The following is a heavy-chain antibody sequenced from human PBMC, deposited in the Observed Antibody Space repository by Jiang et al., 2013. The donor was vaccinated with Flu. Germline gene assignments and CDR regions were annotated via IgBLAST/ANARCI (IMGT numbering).Heavy chain of an antibody. J-gene: IGHJ4*02. CDR2: INAGNGNT. V-gene: IGHV1-3*01. Sequence: SGAEVKKPGASVKLSCKPSGYRFTSYAIHWVRRAPGQRLEWMGWINAGNGNTKYSRKFQGRVTITRDTSASIAYMELSSLRSEDTAIYYCASAWGRFCDTTNCYDLRYWGQGTLVTVS. CDR3: ASAWGRFCDTTNCYDLRY. D-gene: IGHD2-2*01. CDR1: GYRFTSYA.